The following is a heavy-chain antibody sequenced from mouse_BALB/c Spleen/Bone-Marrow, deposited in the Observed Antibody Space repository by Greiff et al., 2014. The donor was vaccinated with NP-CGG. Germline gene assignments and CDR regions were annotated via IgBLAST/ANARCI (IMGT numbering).Heavy chain of an antibody. CDR3: AKNYYGSSYY. CDR2: IWRGGST. J-gene: IGHJ2*01. CDR1: GFSLTSYG. Sequence: VKLQESGPSLVQPSQSLSITCTVSGFSLTSYGVHWVRQSPGKGLEWLGVIWRGGSTDYNAAFMSRLSITKDNSKSQVFFKMNGLQADDTAIYYCAKNYYGSSYYWGQGTTLTVSS. D-gene: IGHD1-1*01. V-gene: IGHV2-5-1*01.